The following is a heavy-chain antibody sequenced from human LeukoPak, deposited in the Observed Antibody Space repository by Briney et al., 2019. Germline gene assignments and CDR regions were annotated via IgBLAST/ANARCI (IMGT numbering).Heavy chain of an antibody. D-gene: IGHD3-3*01. Sequence: SETLSLTCTVSGGSTSSYYWSWIRQPPGKGLEWIGYIYYSGSTNYNPSLKSRVTISVDTSKNQFSLKLSSVTAADTAVYYCARSTGFLEFYGMDVWGQGTTVTVSS. CDR3: ARSTGFLEFYGMDV. CDR1: GGSTSSYY. CDR2: IYYSGST. V-gene: IGHV4-59*08. J-gene: IGHJ6*02.